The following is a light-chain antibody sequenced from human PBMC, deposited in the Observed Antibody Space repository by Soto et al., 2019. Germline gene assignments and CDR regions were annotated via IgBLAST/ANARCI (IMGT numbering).Light chain of an antibody. CDR2: DAS. Sequence: DIQMTQSPPSLSASVGDRVTITCRASRDIDDYLAWYQHIAGKAPKLLIYDASSLQPGVPSRFSGSGSGTYFTLTINTLQPEDVATYYCQKYNKAPVTFGQGTKV. J-gene: IGKJ1*01. CDR1: RDIDDY. CDR3: QKYNKAPVT. V-gene: IGKV1-27*01.